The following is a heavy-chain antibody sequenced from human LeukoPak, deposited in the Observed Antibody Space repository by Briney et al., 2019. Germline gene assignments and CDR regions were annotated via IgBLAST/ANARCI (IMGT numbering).Heavy chain of an antibody. J-gene: IGHJ4*02. V-gene: IGHV1-69*04. CDR2: IIPTLDLP. D-gene: IGHD1-26*01. Sequence: ASVKVSCKASGDTFSSYGISWVRQAPGQGLEWMGRIIPTLDLPTYAQKFQGRVTITADRSTSTAYMELRSLRSDDTAVFYCARRRGSYYNYFDYWGQGTLVTVSS. CDR3: ARRRGSYYNYFDY. CDR1: GDTFSSYG.